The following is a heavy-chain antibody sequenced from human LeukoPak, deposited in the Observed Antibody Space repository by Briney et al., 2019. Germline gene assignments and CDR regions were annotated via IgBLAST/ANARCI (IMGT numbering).Heavy chain of an antibody. CDR2: ITASGGNT. J-gene: IGHJ4*02. CDR1: GFTFSSYA. CDR3: AKGNGYSYGRYYFDY. D-gene: IGHD5-18*01. Sequence: GGSLRLSCAASGFTFSSYAMGWVRQAPGKGLEWVSAITASGGNTYYADSVKGRFTISRDNSKNTLYLQVNSLRAEDTAVYYCAKGNGYSYGRYYFDYWGQGTLVTISS. V-gene: IGHV3-23*01.